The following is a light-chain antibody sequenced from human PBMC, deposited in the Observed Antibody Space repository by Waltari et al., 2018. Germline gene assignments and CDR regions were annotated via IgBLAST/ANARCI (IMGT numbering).Light chain of an antibody. CDR1: YSNVGSYDL. Sequence: QSALTQPASVSGSLGQSISISCSGSYSNVGSYDLVSCYHQRPGEAPKPLIYEVLKRPSGVLICFSGYKSGNAASLTISALQPEDEGTYYCCSYASSSPRLIFDGGTELTVL. J-gene: IGLJ2*01. CDR3: CSYASSSPRLI. V-gene: IGLV2-23*02. CDR2: EVL.